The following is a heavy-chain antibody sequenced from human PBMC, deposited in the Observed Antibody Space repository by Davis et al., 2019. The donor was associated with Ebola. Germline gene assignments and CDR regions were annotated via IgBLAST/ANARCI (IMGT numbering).Heavy chain of an antibody. D-gene: IGHD3-10*01. V-gene: IGHV3-48*04. Sequence: GESLKISCAASGITFSSYGMNWVRQDPGTGLEWVSYISTSGSTRYYAESVKGRFTISRDNAKNSLYLHMNSLRAEDTAVYYCTRDLYRSGDVAFAIWGQGTMVTVSS. CDR1: GITFSSYG. CDR2: ISTSGSTR. CDR3: TRDLYRSGDVAFAI. J-gene: IGHJ3*02.